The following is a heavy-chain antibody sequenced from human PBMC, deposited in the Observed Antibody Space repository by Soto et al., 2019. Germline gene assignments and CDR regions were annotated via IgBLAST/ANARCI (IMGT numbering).Heavy chain of an antibody. Sequence: ASAEVSCKASGYTFTNYGISWVRQAPGEGLEWVGWINTSNDNKLYAQKLQGRLTLTTDTSTSTAYMDLTTLRSDDTAVYFCARDPGAHSFDFWAQGTLVTVSS. D-gene: IGHD3-10*01. V-gene: IGHV1-18*01. CDR1: GYTFTNYG. CDR2: INTSNDNK. CDR3: ARDPGAHSFDF. J-gene: IGHJ4*02.